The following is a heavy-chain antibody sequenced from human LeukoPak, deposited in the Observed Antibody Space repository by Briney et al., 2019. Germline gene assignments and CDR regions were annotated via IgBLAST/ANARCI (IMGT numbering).Heavy chain of an antibody. CDR3: AKDGGVGAGGFDY. J-gene: IGHJ4*02. V-gene: IGHV3-9*01. CDR2: ISWNSGSI. CDR1: GFTFDDYA. D-gene: IGHD1-26*01. Sequence: GGSLRLSCAASGFTFDDYAMHWVRQAPGKGLEWVSGISWNSGSIGYADSVKGRFTISRDNAKNSLYLQMNSLRAEDTALYYCAKDGGVGAGGFDYWGQGTLVTVSS.